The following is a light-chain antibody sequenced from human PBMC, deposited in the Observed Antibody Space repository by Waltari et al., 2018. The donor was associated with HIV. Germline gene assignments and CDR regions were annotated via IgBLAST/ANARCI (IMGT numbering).Light chain of an antibody. CDR3: SSYTSSSTLSYV. Sequence: QSALTQPASVSGSPGQSITISCTGTSSDVGGYNYVSWYQQHPGKAPKLMIYEFSNRPSGVSNRFSGSQSGHTASLTISGLQAEDEADYYCSSYTSSSTLSYVFGTGTKVTVL. CDR2: EFS. V-gene: IGLV2-14*01. CDR1: SSDVGGYNY. J-gene: IGLJ1*01.